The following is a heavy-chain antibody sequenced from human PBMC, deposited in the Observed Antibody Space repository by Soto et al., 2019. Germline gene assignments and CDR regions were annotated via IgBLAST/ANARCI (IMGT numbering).Heavy chain of an antibody. CDR2: ISSSSSYI. V-gene: IGHV3-21*01. CDR1: GFTFSSYS. Sequence: GGSLRLSCAASGFTFSSYSMNWVRQAPGKGLEWVSSISSSSSYIYYADSVKGRFTISGDNAKNSLYLQMNSLRAEDTAVYYCARDDQHSMLDAFDIWGQGTMVTVSS. CDR3: ARDDQHSMLDAFDI. D-gene: IGHD2-21*01. J-gene: IGHJ3*02.